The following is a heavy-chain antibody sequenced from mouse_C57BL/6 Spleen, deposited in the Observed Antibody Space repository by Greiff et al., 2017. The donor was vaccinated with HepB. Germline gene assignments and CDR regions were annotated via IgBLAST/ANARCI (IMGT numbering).Heavy chain of an antibody. CDR2: ISNGGGST. Sequence: EVQLMESGGGLVQPGGSLKLSCAASGFTFSDYYMYWVRQTPEKRLEWVAYISNGGGSTYYPDTVKGRFTISRDNAKNTLYLQMSRLKSEDTAMYYCASPLGRGYAMDYWGQGTSVTVSS. J-gene: IGHJ4*01. V-gene: IGHV5-12*01. D-gene: IGHD4-1*01. CDR3: ASPLGRGYAMDY. CDR1: GFTFSDYY.